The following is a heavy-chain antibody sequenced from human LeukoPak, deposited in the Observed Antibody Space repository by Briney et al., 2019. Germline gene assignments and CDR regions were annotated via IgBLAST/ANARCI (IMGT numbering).Heavy chain of an antibody. V-gene: IGHV1-46*01. CDR1: GYTFTSYY. CDR3: AQGVVWELEKLMFQH. CDR2: INPSGGST. Sequence: ASVKVSCKASGYTFTSYYIHWVRQAPGQGLEWMGIINPSGGSTSYPQQFQDRVTMTRDTTTSTVYKELSRLKSPETAIHNRAQGVVWELEKLMFQHWSQGTLVTASS. J-gene: IGHJ1*01. D-gene: IGHD3-10*01.